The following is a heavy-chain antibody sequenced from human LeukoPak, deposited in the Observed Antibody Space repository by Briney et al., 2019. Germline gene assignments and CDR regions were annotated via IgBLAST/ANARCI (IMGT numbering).Heavy chain of an antibody. J-gene: IGHJ3*02. CDR3: SREGGQGDQSAFDI. V-gene: IGHV3-72*01. CDR2: IRRKRNGYTT. CDR1: VFTFSDYI. D-gene: IGHD2-21*01. Sequence: PGGSLSLSFAASVFTFSDYILDWVRQAPGKGLDWVGLIRRKRNGYTTEFTASVKGRFTISRDDSKNLLFLPMNNLKTEDTAVYHCSREGGQGDQSAFDIWGQGTMVTVSS.